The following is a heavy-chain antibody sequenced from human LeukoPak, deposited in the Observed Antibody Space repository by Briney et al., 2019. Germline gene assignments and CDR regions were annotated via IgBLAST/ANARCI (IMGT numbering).Heavy chain of an antibody. CDR1: GYSFSSYW. V-gene: IGHV5-51*01. J-gene: IGHJ4*02. D-gene: IGHD2-15*01. Sequence: GESPKISCQGSGYSFSSYWIGWVRQMPGKGLEWMGIIYPGDSETRNSPTFQGQATISADKSISTAYLQWSRLKASDTAMYYCARHGGGYVDYWGQGTLVTVSS. CDR3: ARHGGGYVDY. CDR2: IYPGDSET.